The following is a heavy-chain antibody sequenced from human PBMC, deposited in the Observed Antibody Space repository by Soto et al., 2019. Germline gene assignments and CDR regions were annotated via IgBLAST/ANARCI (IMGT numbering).Heavy chain of an antibody. V-gene: IGHV3-30-3*01. Sequence: QVQLVESGGGVVQPGRSLRLSCAASGFTFSSHAMHWVRQAPGKGLEWVAVISYDGSNKYSADSVKGRFTISRDNSKKTLYLQMNSLGGEDTAVYYCARDGGTREMGTIARGYFFYGMDVWGHGTTVTVSS. CDR2: ISYDGSNK. D-gene: IGHD1-1*01. CDR3: ARDGGTREMGTIARGYFFYGMDV. CDR1: GFTFSSHA. J-gene: IGHJ6*02.